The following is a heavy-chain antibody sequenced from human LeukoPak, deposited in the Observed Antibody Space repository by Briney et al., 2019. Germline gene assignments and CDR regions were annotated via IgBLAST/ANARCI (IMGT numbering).Heavy chain of an antibody. Sequence: GGSLRLSCAASGFTFSSYAMSWVRQAPGKGLKWVSAISGSAGSTNYADSVKGRFTISRDNSKNTVYLQMNSLRAEDTAVYYCARHSSGWYGDSFDIWGQGSMVTVSS. CDR2: ISGSAGST. V-gene: IGHV3-23*01. CDR3: ARHSSGWYGDSFDI. D-gene: IGHD6-19*01. CDR1: GFTFSSYA. J-gene: IGHJ3*02.